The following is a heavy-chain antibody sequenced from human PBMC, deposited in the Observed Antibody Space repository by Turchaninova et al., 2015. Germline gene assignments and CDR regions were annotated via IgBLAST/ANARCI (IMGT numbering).Heavy chain of an antibody. D-gene: IGHD5-18*01. J-gene: IGHJ4*02. CDR3: ARGARGYSYGQNDY. CDR1: GYTFTSYA. V-gene: IGHV1-3*01. CDR2: INAGNGNT. Sequence: QVQLVQSGAEVKKPGASVKVSCKSSGYTFTSYAMHWVRQAPGQRLAWMGWINAGNGNTKYSQKFQGRVTITRDTSASTAYMEVSSLRSEDTAVYYCARGARGYSYGQNDYWGQGTLVTVSS.